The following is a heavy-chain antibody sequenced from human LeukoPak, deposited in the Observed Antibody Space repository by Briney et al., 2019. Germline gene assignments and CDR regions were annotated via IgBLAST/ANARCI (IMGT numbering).Heavy chain of an antibody. V-gene: IGHV3-74*01. CDR1: GFTFSSYW. J-gene: IGHJ3*02. Sequence: WGSLRLSCAASGFTFSSYWMHWVRQAPGKGLVWVSRINSDGSSTSYADSVKGRFTISRDNAKNTLYLQMNSLRAEDTAVYYCAKDLVPPEYYYDSSAHLGAFDIWGQGTMVTVSS. CDR2: INSDGSST. D-gene: IGHD3-22*01. CDR3: AKDLVPPEYYYDSSAHLGAFDI.